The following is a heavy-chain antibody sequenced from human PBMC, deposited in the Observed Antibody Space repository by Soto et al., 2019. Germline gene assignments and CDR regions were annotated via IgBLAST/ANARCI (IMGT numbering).Heavy chain of an antibody. CDR1: GGSITSSSYY. CDR2: IYYSGRA. V-gene: IGHV4-39*07. CDR3: ARSQTTVTSYDY. D-gene: IGHD4-17*01. J-gene: IGHJ4*02. Sequence: PSETLSLTCTVSGGSITSSSYYWGWIRQPPGKGLEWIGSIYYSGRAYYSPSLKSRVTISVDTSKNQFSLKLSSVTAADTAVYYCARSQTTVTSYDYWGQGTLVTVSS.